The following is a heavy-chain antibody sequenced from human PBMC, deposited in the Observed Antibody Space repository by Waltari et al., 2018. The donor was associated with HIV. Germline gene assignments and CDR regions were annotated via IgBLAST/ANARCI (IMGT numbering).Heavy chain of an antibody. CDR2: ITSETYGGTA. D-gene: IGHD1-26*01. CDR3: SRPSGTLHSYGMDV. J-gene: IGHJ6*02. Sequence: EVQLVESGGGLVQPGRSLRLSCRGSGFTFRDYGMSWLRQAPGKGLEWVGFITSETYGGTAEYAASVTGRFVISREDSKSIAYLQMNSLEIEDTGVYYCSRPSGTLHSYGMDVWGQGTTVTVSS. CDR1: GFTFRDYG. V-gene: IGHV3-49*03.